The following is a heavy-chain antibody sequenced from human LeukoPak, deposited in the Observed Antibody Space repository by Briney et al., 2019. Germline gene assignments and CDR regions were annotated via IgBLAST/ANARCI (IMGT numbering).Heavy chain of an antibody. CDR3: AREPITMVQGTFDY. Sequence: PSETLSLTCTVSGGSINNYYWSWIRQPPGKGLEWIGYIYYSGSTNYNPSLKSRVTISVDTSKNQFSLKLSSLTAADTAVYYCAREPITMVQGTFDYWGQGTLVTVSS. V-gene: IGHV4-59*01. D-gene: IGHD3-10*01. CDR2: IYYSGST. J-gene: IGHJ4*02. CDR1: GGSINNYY.